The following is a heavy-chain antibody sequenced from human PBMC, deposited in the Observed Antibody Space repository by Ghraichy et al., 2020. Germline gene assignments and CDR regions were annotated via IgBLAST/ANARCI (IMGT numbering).Heavy chain of an antibody. V-gene: IGHV3-74*01. Sequence: GGSLRLSCAASGFTFNTYYMTWVRQAPGKGLVWVSRINSDGSSTSYADSVKGRFTISRDNAKNTLYLQMNSLRAEDTAVYYCARRYYYDSSGYYHELDYWGQGTLVTVSS. D-gene: IGHD3-22*01. J-gene: IGHJ4*02. CDR2: INSDGSST. CDR1: GFTFNTYY. CDR3: ARRYYYDSSGYYHELDY.